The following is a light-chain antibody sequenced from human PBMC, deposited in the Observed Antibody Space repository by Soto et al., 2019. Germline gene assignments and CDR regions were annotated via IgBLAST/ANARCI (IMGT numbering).Light chain of an antibody. CDR2: GAS. CDR3: QQYVDSLMYT. Sequence: EIVLTQSPGTLTLSPGERATLSCRASQSISSGYLAWYQQKPGQAPRLLIYGASNRATGIPDRFSGSGSGTDFTLTISRLEPEDFAVYYCQQYVDSLMYTFGQGTKLEIK. J-gene: IGKJ2*01. CDR1: QSISSGY. V-gene: IGKV3-20*01.